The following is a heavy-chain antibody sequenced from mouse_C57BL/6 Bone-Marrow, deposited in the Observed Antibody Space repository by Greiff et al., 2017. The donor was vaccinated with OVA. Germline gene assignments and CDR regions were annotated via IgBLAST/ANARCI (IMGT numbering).Heavy chain of an antibody. Sequence: EVQLQQSGPELVKPGASVKISCKASGYSFTDYNMNWVKQSNGKSLEWIGVINPNYGTTSYNQKFKGKATLTVDQSSSTAYMQLNSLTSEDSAVYYCAIPFITTVVATPAWFAYWGKGTLVTVSA. D-gene: IGHD1-1*01. CDR3: AIPFITTVVATPAWFAY. J-gene: IGHJ3*01. V-gene: IGHV1-39*01. CDR2: INPNYGTT. CDR1: GYSFTDYN.